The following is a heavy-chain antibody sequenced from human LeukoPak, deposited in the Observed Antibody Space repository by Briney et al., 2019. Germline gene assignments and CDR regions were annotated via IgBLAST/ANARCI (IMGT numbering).Heavy chain of an antibody. D-gene: IGHD6-19*01. V-gene: IGHV3-9*01. J-gene: IGHJ4*02. Sequence: SGGSLRLSCAASGFTFDDYAMHWVRQAPGKGLEWVSGISWNSGSIGYADSVKGRFTISRDNAKNSLYLQMNSLRAEDTALYYCAKMAVDGPGVDYWGQGTLVTVSS. CDR3: AKMAVDGPGVDY. CDR1: GFTFDDYA. CDR2: ISWNSGSI.